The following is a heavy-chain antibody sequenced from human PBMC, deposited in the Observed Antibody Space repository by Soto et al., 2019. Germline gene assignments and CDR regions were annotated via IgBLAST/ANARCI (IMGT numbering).Heavy chain of an antibody. D-gene: IGHD2-15*01. Sequence: GGSLRLSCASSGFTFSSYSMNWVRQAPGKGLEWISYISNSDSTIYYADSVKGRFTISRDNAKNSLYLQMNSLRAEDTAVYYCARDLIERKGYGGFDIWGQGTMVTVSS. CDR3: ARDLIERKGYGGFDI. CDR2: ISNSDSTI. J-gene: IGHJ3*02. V-gene: IGHV3-48*04. CDR1: GFTFSSYS.